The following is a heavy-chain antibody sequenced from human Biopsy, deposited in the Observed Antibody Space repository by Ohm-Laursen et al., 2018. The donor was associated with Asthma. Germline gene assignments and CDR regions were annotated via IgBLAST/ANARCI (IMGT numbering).Heavy chain of an antibody. CDR3: ARAQDYYDSRGYYRSFDY. Sequence: TLSLTCPVSYGSITSVGYYWTWIRQHPGKGLEWIGFIYYSGNTYYNPSLKSRVSISIDTSKNQFSLKLSSVTGADTAVYYCARAQDYYDSRGYYRSFDYWGQGTLVTVSS. J-gene: IGHJ4*02. CDR2: IYYSGNT. CDR1: YGSITSVGYY. V-gene: IGHV4-31*03. D-gene: IGHD3-22*01.